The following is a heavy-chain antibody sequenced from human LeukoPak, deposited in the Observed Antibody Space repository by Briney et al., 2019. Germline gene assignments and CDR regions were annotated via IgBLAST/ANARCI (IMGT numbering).Heavy chain of an antibody. Sequence: PGGSLRLSCAASGFTVDDYAMSWVRQAPGKGLEWVSGINWNGDNTGYADSVKGRFTISRDNAKNSLYLQMNSLRAEDTALYHRARDGGTRAYWGQGTLVTVSS. CDR3: ARDGGTRAY. D-gene: IGHD3-16*01. CDR1: GFTVDDYA. CDR2: INWNGDNT. V-gene: IGHV3-20*01. J-gene: IGHJ4*02.